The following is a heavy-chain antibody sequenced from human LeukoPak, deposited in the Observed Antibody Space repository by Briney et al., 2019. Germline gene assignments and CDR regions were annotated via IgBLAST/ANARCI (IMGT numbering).Heavy chain of an antibody. D-gene: IGHD6-13*01. V-gene: IGHV3-15*01. Sequence: GGSLRLSCAASGFTFSNAWMSWVRQAPGKGLEWVGRIKRKTDGGTTDYAAPVKGRFTISRDDSKNTLYLQMNSLKTEDTAVYYCTGSSWATNGYWGQGTLVTVSS. J-gene: IGHJ4*02. CDR3: TGSSWATNGY. CDR2: IKRKTDGGTT. CDR1: GFTFSNAW.